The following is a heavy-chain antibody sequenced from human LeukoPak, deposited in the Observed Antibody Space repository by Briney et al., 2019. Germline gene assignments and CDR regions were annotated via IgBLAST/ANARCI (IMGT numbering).Heavy chain of an antibody. Sequence: ASVKVSCKASGGTFSSYAISWVRQAPGQGLEWMGGIIPNSGGTNYAQKFQGRVTMTRDTSISTAYMELSRLRSDDTAVYYCARGSSSSWSHFDYWGQGTLVTVSS. CDR2: IIPNSGGT. CDR3: ARGSSSSWSHFDY. J-gene: IGHJ4*02. V-gene: IGHV1-2*02. CDR1: GGTFSSYA. D-gene: IGHD6-13*01.